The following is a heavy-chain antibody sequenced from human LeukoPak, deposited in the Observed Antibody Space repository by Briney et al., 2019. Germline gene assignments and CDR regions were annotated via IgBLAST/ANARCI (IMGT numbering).Heavy chain of an antibody. CDR1: GFTFSSYA. CDR3: AKGSRYNGGDYYDSSGYTPFDY. CDR2: ISGSGGST. Sequence: GGSLRLSCAASGFTFSSYAMSWVRQAPGKGLEWVSAISGSGGSTYYADSVKGRFAISRDNSKNTLYLQMNSLRAEDTAVYYCAKGSRYNGGDYYDSSGYTPFDYWGQGTLVTVSS. D-gene: IGHD3-22*01. V-gene: IGHV3-23*01. J-gene: IGHJ4*02.